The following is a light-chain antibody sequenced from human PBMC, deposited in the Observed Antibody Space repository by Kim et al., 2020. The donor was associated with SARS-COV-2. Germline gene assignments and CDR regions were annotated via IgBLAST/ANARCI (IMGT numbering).Light chain of an antibody. J-gene: IGLJ2*01. CDR3: QAWDSGTVV. V-gene: IGLV3-1*01. CDR1: KLGEKY. Sequence: SYELTQPPSVSVSPGQTVSITCSVDKLGEKYSCWYQQKSGQSPVLVIYQDFKRPSGIPERFSGSNFGNTATLTISGTQAVDEADYYCQAWDSGTVVFGGGTQLTVL. CDR2: QDF.